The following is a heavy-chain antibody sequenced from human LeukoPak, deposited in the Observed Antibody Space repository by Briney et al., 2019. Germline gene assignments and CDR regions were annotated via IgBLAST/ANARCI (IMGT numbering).Heavy chain of an antibody. CDR2: INPNSGGT. D-gene: IGHD1/OR15-1a*01. CDR1: GYTFTGYY. Sequence: ASVTVSCKASGYTFTGYYMHWVRQAPGQGLEWMGWINPNSGGTNYAQKFQGRVTMTRDTSISTAYMELSRLRSDDTAVYYCARARYNWNTENDYWGQGTLVTVSS. J-gene: IGHJ4*02. CDR3: ARARYNWNTENDY. V-gene: IGHV1-2*02.